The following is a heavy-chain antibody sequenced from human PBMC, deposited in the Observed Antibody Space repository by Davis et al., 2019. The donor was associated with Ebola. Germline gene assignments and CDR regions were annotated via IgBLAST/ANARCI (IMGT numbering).Heavy chain of an antibody. CDR2: IWYDGSNK. D-gene: IGHD6-13*01. V-gene: IGHV3-33*01. Sequence: PGGSLRLSCAASRFTFSSYGMHWVRQAPGKGLEWAAVIWYDGSNKYYADSVKGRFTISRDNSKNTLYLQMNSLRAEDTAVYYCARDAAAGNLVYYGMDVWGKGTTVTVSS. CDR3: ARDAAAGNLVYYGMDV. CDR1: RFTFSSYG. J-gene: IGHJ6*04.